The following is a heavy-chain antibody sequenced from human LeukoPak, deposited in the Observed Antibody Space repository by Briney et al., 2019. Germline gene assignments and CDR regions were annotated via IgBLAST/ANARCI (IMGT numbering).Heavy chain of an antibody. J-gene: IGHJ4*02. D-gene: IGHD3-22*01. Sequence: PGGSLRLSCAASGFTVSSNYMIWVRQAPGKGLEWVSVIYSGGSTYYADSVKGRFTISRDNSKNTLYLQMNSLRAEDTAVYYCARDGRYYDSSGFDYWGQGTLVTVSS. CDR1: GFTVSSNY. CDR3: ARDGRYYDSSGFDY. V-gene: IGHV3-66*02. CDR2: IYSGGST.